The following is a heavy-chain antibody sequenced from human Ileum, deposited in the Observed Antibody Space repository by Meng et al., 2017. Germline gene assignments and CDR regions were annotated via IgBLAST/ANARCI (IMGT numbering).Heavy chain of an antibody. J-gene: IGHJ4*02. CDR3: ATRSSGQATDY. V-gene: IGHV4-34*01. D-gene: IGHD3-22*01. CDR2: INHSGST. Sequence: QGHLPQGGVGLLKPSEPLSLTVAVYGGSFSGYYWSGIRQPPGKGLEWIGEINHSGSTNYNPSLKGRVTISVDTSKNQFSLKLSSVTAADTAVYYCATRSSGQATDYWGQGTLVTVSS. CDR1: GGSFSGYY.